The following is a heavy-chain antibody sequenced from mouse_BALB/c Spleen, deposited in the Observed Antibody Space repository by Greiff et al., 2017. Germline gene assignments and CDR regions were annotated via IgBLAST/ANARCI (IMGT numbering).Heavy chain of an antibody. J-gene: IGHJ2*01. V-gene: IGHV1-67*01. CDR1: SYTFTDYA. Sequence: QVQLQQSGPELVRPGVSVKISCKGSSYTFTDYAMHWVKQSHAKSLEWIGVISTYYGNTNYNQKFKDKATLTADKSSSTAYMQLSSLTSEDSAVYYCARSSTTVVATDYWGQGTTLTVSS. CDR2: ISTYYGNT. CDR3: ARSSTTVVATDY. D-gene: IGHD1-1*01.